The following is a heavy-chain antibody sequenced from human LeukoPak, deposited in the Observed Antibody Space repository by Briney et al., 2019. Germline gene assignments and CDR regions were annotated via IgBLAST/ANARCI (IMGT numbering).Heavy chain of an antibody. CDR2: ISYDGNNK. CDR1: GFTFSRFA. CDR3: LPPQIPATGN. D-gene: IGHD2-2*01. V-gene: IGHV3-30-3*01. Sequence: GGSLRLSCAASGFTFSRFAMHWVRQAPGKGLEWVAVISYDGNNKYYADSVKGRFTISRDNSRNTLYLQMNSLRAEDTAVYYCLPPQIPATGNWGQGTLVTVSS. J-gene: IGHJ4*02.